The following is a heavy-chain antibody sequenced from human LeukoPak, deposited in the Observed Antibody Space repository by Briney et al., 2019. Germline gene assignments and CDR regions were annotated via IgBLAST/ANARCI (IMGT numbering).Heavy chain of an antibody. J-gene: IGHJ4*02. CDR3: ARSSSLPQDFDY. D-gene: IGHD6-13*01. CDR2: ISYDGSNK. CDR1: GFTFSSYA. Sequence: GGSLRLSCAASGFTFSSYAMHWVRQAPGKGLEWVAVISYDGSNKYYADSVKGRVTISRDNSKDTLYLQMSSLRAEDTAVYYCARSSSLPQDFDYWGQGTLVTVSS. V-gene: IGHV3-30*04.